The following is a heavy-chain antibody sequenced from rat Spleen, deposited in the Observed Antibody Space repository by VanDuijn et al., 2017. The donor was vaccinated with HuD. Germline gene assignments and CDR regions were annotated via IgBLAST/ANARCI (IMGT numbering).Heavy chain of an antibody. J-gene: IGHJ4*01. D-gene: IGHD1-6*01. CDR3: ATHGLYYGYVMDA. CDR1: GFTLSDHY. Sequence: EVQLVESDGGLVQPGRSLKLSCAASGFTLSDHYMAWVRQAPTKGLEWVATLGNKGSITYYRDSVKGRFTISRDNAKSTLYLQMDSLRSEDTATYYCATHGLYYGYVMDAWGQGASVTVSS. CDR2: LGNKGSIT. V-gene: IGHV5-29*01.